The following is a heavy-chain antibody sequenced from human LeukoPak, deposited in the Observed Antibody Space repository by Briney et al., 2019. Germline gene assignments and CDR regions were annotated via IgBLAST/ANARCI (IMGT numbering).Heavy chain of an antibody. Sequence: ASVKVSCKPSGYTFTSYGISWVRQAPGQGLEWMGWISAYNGNTNYAQKLRGRVTMTTDTSTSTAYMELRSLRSDDTAVYYCARDGEAWELLGYLDYWGQGTLVTVSS. CDR3: ARDGEAWELLGYLDY. CDR1: GYTFTSYG. CDR2: ISAYNGNT. V-gene: IGHV1-18*01. D-gene: IGHD1-26*01. J-gene: IGHJ4*02.